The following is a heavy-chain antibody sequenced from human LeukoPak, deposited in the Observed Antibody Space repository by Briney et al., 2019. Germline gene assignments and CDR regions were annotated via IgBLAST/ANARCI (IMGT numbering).Heavy chain of an antibody. CDR1: GYTFTSYG. CDR3: ARGYCSSTSGDWFDP. V-gene: IGHV1-18*01. CDR2: ISAYNGNT. J-gene: IGHJ5*02. D-gene: IGHD2-2*01. Sequence: ASVKVSCKASGYTFTSYGISWVRQAPGQGLEWMGWISAYNGNTNYAQKLQGRVTMTTGTSTSTAYMELRSLRSDDTAVYYCARGYCSSTSGDWFDPWGQGTLVTVSS.